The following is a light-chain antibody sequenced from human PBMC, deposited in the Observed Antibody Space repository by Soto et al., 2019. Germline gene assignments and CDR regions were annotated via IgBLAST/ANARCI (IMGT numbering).Light chain of an antibody. CDR3: QQSYTTLWT. J-gene: IGKJ1*01. CDR2: AAS. V-gene: IGKV1-39*01. Sequence: EIQMTQSPSSVSASVGYRVSITCRASQSISSYLNWYQQKVGKAPKLLIYAASSLQSGVPSRFSGSGSGTDFTLTISSLQPEDSAIYYCQQSYTTLWTFGQGTKVDIK. CDR1: QSISSY.